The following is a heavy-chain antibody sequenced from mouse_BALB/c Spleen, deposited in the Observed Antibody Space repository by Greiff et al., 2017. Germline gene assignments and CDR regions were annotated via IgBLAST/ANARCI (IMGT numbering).Heavy chain of an antibody. CDR2: IWAGGST. CDR1: GFSLTSYG. J-gene: IGHJ4*01. Sequence: VKLMESGPGLVAPSQSLSITCTVSGFSLTSYGVHWVRQPPGTGLEWLGVIWAGGSTNYNSALMSRLSISKDNSKSQVFLKMNSLQTDDTAMYYCARVATATAMDYWGQGTSVTVSS. CDR3: ARVATATAMDY. V-gene: IGHV2-9*02. D-gene: IGHD1-2*01.